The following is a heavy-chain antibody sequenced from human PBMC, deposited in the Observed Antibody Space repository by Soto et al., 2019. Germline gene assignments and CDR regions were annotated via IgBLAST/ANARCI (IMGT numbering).Heavy chain of an antibody. CDR2: ISYDGSTE. CDR1: GFTFSGYY. V-gene: IGHV3-30*18. J-gene: IGHJ6*02. CDR3: TKDDGYNGSTYYHYFGMDV. Sequence: GGSLRLSCAASGFTFSGYYMHWVRQAPGKGLEWVAVISYDGSTEYYADSVKGRFTISRDNSANRLFLQMNSLRPEDTAVYYCTKDDGYNGSTYYHYFGMDVRGQGTTVTVSS. D-gene: IGHD5-12*01.